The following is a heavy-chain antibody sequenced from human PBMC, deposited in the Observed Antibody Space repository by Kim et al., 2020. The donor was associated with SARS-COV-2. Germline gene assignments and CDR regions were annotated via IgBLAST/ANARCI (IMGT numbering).Heavy chain of an antibody. Sequence: GGSLRLSCAASGFTFSSYGMHWVRQAPGKGLEWVAAISYDGNNIYYADSVKGRFTISRDNSKNTLYLQMNSLRAEDTAVYYCARVQSGGYGLGVWGPGTTVTAAS. CDR2: ISYDGNNI. D-gene: IGHD3-10*01. V-gene: IGHV3-33*05. CDR1: GFTFSSYG. CDR3: ARVQSGGYGLGV. J-gene: IGHJ6*02.